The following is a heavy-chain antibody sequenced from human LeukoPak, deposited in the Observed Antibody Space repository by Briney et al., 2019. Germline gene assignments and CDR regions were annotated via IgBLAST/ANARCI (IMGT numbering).Heavy chain of an antibody. Sequence: SETLSLTCTVSGYSISSGYYWGWIRQPPGKGLEWTGSIDHSGSTYYNPSLKSRITISVDTSKNQFSLKLSSVTAADTAVYYCARAGVVAATPHYYMDVWGKGTTVTVSS. CDR3: ARAGVVAATPHYYMDV. CDR1: GYSISSGYY. D-gene: IGHD2-15*01. J-gene: IGHJ6*03. V-gene: IGHV4-38-2*02. CDR2: IDHSGST.